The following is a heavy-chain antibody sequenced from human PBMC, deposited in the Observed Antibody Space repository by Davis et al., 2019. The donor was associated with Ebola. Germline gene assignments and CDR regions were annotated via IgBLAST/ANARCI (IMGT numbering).Heavy chain of an antibody. CDR3: ARDWLHLGETSLWSYFDS. V-gene: IGHV4-4*02. CDR1: GASISESDW. J-gene: IGHJ4*02. D-gene: IGHD3-16*02. CDR2: IYHSGTT. Sequence: PSETLSLTCAVSGASISESDWWSWVRQPPGKGPEWIGGIYHSGTTNYNPSLKSRVTISLDSSKNQFSLNLSSMTAADTAIYYCARDWLHLGETSLWSYFDSWGQGTLVTVSS.